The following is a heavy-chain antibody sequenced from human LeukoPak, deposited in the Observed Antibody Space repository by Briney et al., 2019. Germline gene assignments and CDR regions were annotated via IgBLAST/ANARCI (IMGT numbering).Heavy chain of an antibody. CDR2: IKRKTDGGTT. CDR1: GFTFSSAW. CDR3: TTELRWEPESVY. J-gene: IGHJ4*02. Sequence: NPGGSLRLSCAASGFTFSSAWMRWVRQAPGKGLEWVGRIKRKTDGGTTDYAAPVKGRFTISRDDSKNTLYLQMNSLKTEDTGVYYCTTELRWEPESVYWGQGTLVTVSS. D-gene: IGHD2-21*01. V-gene: IGHV3-15*01.